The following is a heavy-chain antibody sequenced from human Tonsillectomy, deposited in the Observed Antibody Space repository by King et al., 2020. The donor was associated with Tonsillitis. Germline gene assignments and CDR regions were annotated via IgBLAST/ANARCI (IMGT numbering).Heavy chain of an antibody. Sequence: VQLQQWGAGLLKPSETLSLTCAVSGGSFSGYYWTWIRQTPGKGLEWIGATNHRGSTTYNPSLNSRVTISVDTSKNQFSLRLTSVTAADSAVYYCARDRFCTNGVCYMGNFDYWAQGTLVIVSS. CDR3: ARDRFCTNGVCYMGNFDY. V-gene: IGHV4-34*01. CDR1: GGSFSGYY. J-gene: IGHJ4*02. D-gene: IGHD2-8*01. CDR2: TNHRGST.